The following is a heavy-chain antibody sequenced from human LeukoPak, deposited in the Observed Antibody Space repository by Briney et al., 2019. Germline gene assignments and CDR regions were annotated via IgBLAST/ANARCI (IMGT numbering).Heavy chain of an antibody. Sequence: SQTLSLTCTVSGDSISSGDYYWRWIRKPPGKGLEWIECIYYSGSTYYNPSVKSRVTIAVDTSKNQLSLTRSSVTAADTAVYYCARAQYSSGWDLDYWGQGTLVTVSS. V-gene: IGHV4-30-4*01. CDR1: GDSISSGDYY. D-gene: IGHD6-19*01. CDR2: IYYSGST. CDR3: ARAQYSSGWDLDY. J-gene: IGHJ4*02.